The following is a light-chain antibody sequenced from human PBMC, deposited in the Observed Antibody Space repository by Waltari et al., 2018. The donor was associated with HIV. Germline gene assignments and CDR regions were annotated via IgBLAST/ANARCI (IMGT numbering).Light chain of an antibody. CDR3: QQYDGWPQT. Sequence: EIVMTQSPVSLSVSPGEGATLSCRASQSVYNNVAWYQQQSGQAPRLLIFGASTRASGVPLRFSGSGSGTEFTLTISSLRSEDFVVYYCQQYDGWPQTFGQGTKLEIK. J-gene: IGKJ2*01. V-gene: IGKV3-15*01. CDR2: GAS. CDR1: QSVYNN.